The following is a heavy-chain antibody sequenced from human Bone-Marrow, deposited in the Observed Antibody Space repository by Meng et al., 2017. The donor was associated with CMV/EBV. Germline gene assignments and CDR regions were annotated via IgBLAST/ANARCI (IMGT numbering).Heavy chain of an antibody. V-gene: IGHV2-5*02. CDR3: AQLRGSFYLDY. CDR1: GFSLSTSGAG. J-gene: IGHJ4*02. CDR2: IYWDDDK. D-gene: IGHD1-26*01. Sequence: CTFSGFSLSTSGAGVGWIRQPPGKALEWLALIYWDDDKRYRPSLKTRLTITKDTSKNQVVLTMANMDPVDTATYYCAQLRGSFYLDYWGQGTLVTVSS.